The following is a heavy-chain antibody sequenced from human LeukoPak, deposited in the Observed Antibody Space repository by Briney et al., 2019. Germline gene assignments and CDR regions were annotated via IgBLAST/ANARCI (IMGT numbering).Heavy chain of an antibody. D-gene: IGHD2-8*01. CDR1: EFTFSTYN. CDR3: ARGLYALDYYYGLDV. J-gene: IGHJ6*02. V-gene: IGHV3-21*06. CDR2: ISSNSDSYT. Sequence: GGSLRLSCAASEFTFSTYNMHWVRQAPGKGLEWVSTISSNSDSYTYYADSVKGRFTISRDSPKSLVYLQMNSLTAEDTAVYYCARGLYALDYYYGLDVWGQGTKVTVSS.